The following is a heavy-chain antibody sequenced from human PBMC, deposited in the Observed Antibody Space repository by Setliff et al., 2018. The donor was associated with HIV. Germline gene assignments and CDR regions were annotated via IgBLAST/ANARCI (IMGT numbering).Heavy chain of an antibody. CDR2: INPKSGGT. D-gene: IGHD3-3*01. CDR1: GYTFTGYY. Sequence: GASVKVSCKASGYTFTGYYMHWVRQAPGQGPEWLGRINPKSGGTRYAQKFQGRVSMTRDTAISTAYMELSRLRSDDSAVYYCARLPFITIFGVLNGDDGFDIWGQGTRVTV. V-gene: IGHV1-2*06. J-gene: IGHJ3*02. CDR3: ARLPFITIFGVLNGDDGFDI.